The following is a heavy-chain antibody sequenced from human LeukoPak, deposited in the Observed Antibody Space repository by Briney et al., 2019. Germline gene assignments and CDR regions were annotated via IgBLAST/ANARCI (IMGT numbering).Heavy chain of an antibody. V-gene: IGHV3-64D*06. CDR2: ISTNGGTT. CDR3: VKRGIAGPGTPPYSDY. D-gene: IGHD6-13*01. J-gene: IGHJ4*02. CDR1: GFTFSSYA. Sequence: GGSLRLSCSASGFTFSSYAMYWVRQAPGKGLEYVSVISTNGGTTYYADSVKGRFTISRDNSKNTLYLQMSSLRAEDTAVYYCVKRGIAGPGTPPYSDYWGQGTLVTVSS.